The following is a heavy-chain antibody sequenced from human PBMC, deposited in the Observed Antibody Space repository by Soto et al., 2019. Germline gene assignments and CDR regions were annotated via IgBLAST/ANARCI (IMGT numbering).Heavy chain of an antibody. Sequence: ASVKVSCKASGYSFTSYAMQWVRQAPGQRLEWMAWINAANGNTRYSKKFQGRVTITRDTSASTAYMELSSLRSEDTAVYYCAREALASHYYYGMDVWGQGTTVTVS. CDR2: INAANGNT. CDR3: AREALASHYYYGMDV. J-gene: IGHJ6*02. CDR1: GYSFTSYA. V-gene: IGHV1-3*01. D-gene: IGHD6-6*01.